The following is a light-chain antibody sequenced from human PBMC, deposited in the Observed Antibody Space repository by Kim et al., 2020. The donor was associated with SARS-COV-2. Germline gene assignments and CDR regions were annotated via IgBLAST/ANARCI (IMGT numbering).Light chain of an antibody. CDR2: EAS. V-gene: IGKV3D-20*01. J-gene: IGKJ5*01. CDR3: QQYGDPIT. Sequence: LAPRLLIYEASTRTTGVPERFSGSGSGTDFTLTINRLEPEDVAVYQCQQYGDPITFGQGTRLEIK.